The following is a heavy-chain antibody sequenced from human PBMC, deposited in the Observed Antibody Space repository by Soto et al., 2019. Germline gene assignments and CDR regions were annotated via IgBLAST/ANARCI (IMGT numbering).Heavy chain of an antibody. CDR2: INHSGST. J-gene: IGHJ5*02. Sequence: ETLSLTCAVYGGSFSGYYWSWIRQPPGKGLEWIGEINHSGSTNYNPSLKSRVTISVDTSKNQFSLKLSSVTAADTAVYYCARGIAVAGTNWFDPWGQGNLVTVSS. D-gene: IGHD6-19*01. CDR3: ARGIAVAGTNWFDP. CDR1: GGSFSGYY. V-gene: IGHV4-34*01.